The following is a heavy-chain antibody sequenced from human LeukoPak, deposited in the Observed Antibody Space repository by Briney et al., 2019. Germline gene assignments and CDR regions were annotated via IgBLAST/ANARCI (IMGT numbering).Heavy chain of an antibody. CDR2: ITNDGSST. D-gene: IGHD3-22*01. V-gene: IGHV3-74*01. Sequence: GGSLRLSCAASGFTFSSYWMHWVRQAPGKGLVWVSRITNDGSSTSHADSVKGRFTISRDNARNTLYLQMNSLRAEDTAVYYCAHYYDSSGYYDYWGQGTLVTVSS. CDR1: GFTFSSYW. CDR3: AHYYDSSGYYDY. J-gene: IGHJ4*02.